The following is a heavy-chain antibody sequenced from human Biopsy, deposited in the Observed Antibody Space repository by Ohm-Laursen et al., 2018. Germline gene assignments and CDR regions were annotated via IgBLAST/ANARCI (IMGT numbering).Heavy chain of an antibody. D-gene: IGHD4-17*01. V-gene: IGHV4-59*01. J-gene: IGHJ6*02. CDR2: VYASETT. Sequence: SETLSLTCTVSGGSLNSYYWSWIRQPPGKGLEWIGYVYASETTNYNPSLESRVTISVDMSKNQFSLKLNSMTAADTAVYYRARDSGILNYGYFKYYHYYGMDVWGQGTKVTVSS. CDR1: GGSLNSYY. CDR3: ARDSGILNYGYFKYYHYYGMDV.